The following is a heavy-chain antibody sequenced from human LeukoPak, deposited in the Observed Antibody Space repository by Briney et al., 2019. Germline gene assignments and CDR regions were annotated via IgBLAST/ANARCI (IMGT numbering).Heavy chain of an antibody. Sequence: GGSLRLSCAASGFTFSSYALSWVRQAPGKGLEWVSAISDSGGSTYYADSVKGRFTISRDNSNNTQYLQMNSLRAEDTAVYYCAKDSEKWELLTGYWYFDLWGRGTLVTVSS. CDR3: AKDSEKWELLTGYWYFDL. J-gene: IGHJ2*01. D-gene: IGHD1-26*01. V-gene: IGHV3-23*01. CDR2: ISDSGGST. CDR1: GFTFSSYA.